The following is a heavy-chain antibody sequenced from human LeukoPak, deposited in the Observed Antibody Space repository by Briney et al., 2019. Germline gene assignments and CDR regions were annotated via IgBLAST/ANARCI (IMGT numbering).Heavy chain of an antibody. J-gene: IGHJ4*02. D-gene: IGHD1-26*01. V-gene: IGHV3-48*04. CDR2: ISSGSSSV. CDR3: AKTMGAIDHDY. Sequence: GGSLRLSCAASGFTFSAYTMNWVRQAPGQGLEWVSYISSGSSSVYYADSVKGRFTISRDNAKNSLYLQMDSLRAEDTAVYYCAKTMGAIDHDYWGQGTLVTVSS. CDR1: GFTFSAYT.